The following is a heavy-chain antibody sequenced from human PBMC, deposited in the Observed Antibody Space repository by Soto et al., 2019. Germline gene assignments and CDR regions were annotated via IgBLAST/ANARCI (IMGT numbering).Heavy chain of an antibody. CDR1: GYTFTSYG. CDR2: ISAYNGNT. Sequence: ASVKVSCKASGYTFTSYGISWVRQAPGQGLEWMGWISAYNGNTNYAQKLQGRVTMTTDASTSTAYMELRSLRSDDTAVYYCARSAGYYCSGGSCYLYYWGQGTLVTVSS. J-gene: IGHJ4*01. V-gene: IGHV1-18*01. D-gene: IGHD2-15*01. CDR3: ARSAGYYCSGGSCYLYY.